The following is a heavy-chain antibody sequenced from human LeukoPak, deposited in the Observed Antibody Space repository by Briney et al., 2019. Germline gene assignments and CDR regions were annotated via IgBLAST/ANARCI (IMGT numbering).Heavy chain of an antibody. CDR2: ISWNSGSV. CDR3: AKDAAAAGTRWFDP. CDR1: GFTFDDYA. V-gene: IGHV3-9*01. Sequence: GGSLRLSCAASGFTFDDYAMHWVRQAPGKGLEWVSGISWNSGSVGYADSVKGRFTISRDNAKNSLYLQMNSLRAEDTALYYCAKDAAAAGTRWFDPWGQGTLVTVSS. J-gene: IGHJ5*02. D-gene: IGHD6-13*01.